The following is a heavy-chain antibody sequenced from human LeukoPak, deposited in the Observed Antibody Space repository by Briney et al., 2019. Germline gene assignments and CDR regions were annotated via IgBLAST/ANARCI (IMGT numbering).Heavy chain of an antibody. Sequence: GGSLRLSCAVSGFSVSSFGMSWVRQPPGKGLEWISAISADGETTYYADSVKGRFIISRDNSKNTLYLQLSSLRAEDTAVYYCAQGYSSGWYPHWGQGSLVSVSS. D-gene: IGHD6-19*01. CDR1: GFSVSSFG. J-gene: IGHJ4*02. CDR3: AQGYSSGWYPH. V-gene: IGHV3-23*01. CDR2: ISADGETT.